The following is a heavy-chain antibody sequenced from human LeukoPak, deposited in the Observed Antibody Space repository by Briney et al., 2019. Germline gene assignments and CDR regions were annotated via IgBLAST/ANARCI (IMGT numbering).Heavy chain of an antibody. D-gene: IGHD6-6*01. Sequence: SETLSLTCTFSRGSLSSGPYYWSWIRQPAGKGLEWIGRIYSRGSTNYNPPLKSRVTISLDPSKNQISLKVRSVTAAETAMYFCGRDWGVVARPGYIDVWGKEGTVTVSS. CDR3: GRDWGVVARPGYIDV. V-gene: IGHV4-61*02. CDR1: RGSLSSGPYY. J-gene: IGHJ6*03. CDR2: IYSRGST.